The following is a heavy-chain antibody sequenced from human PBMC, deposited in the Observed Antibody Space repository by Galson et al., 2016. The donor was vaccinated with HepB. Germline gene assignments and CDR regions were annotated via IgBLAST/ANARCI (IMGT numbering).Heavy chain of an antibody. CDR3: ASQNFYDSSGYYYAAYWYFDL. V-gene: IGHV3-23*01. CDR1: GFTFNTYG. Sequence: SPRLSCAASGFTFNTYGMSWVRQAPGKGLEWVSSISANGGRTYYADSVKGRFTISRDNSKSTLSLQMSSLRAEDTAVYYCASQNFYDSSGYYYAAYWYFDLWGRGTLVTVSA. CDR2: ISANGGRT. J-gene: IGHJ2*01. D-gene: IGHD3-22*01.